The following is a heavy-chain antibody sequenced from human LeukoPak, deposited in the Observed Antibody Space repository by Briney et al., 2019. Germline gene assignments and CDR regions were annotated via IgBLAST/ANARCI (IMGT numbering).Heavy chain of an antibody. CDR3: ARDLERMDAFDI. J-gene: IGHJ3*02. CDR1: GFTFSDYY. CDR2: ISSSGSTI. D-gene: IGHD1-1*01. V-gene: IGHV3-11*04. Sequence: GGSLRLSCAASGFTFSDYYMSWLRQAPGKGLEWVSYISSSGSTIYYADSVKGRFTISRDNAKNSLYLQMNSLRAEDTAVYYCARDLERMDAFDIWGQGTMVTVSS.